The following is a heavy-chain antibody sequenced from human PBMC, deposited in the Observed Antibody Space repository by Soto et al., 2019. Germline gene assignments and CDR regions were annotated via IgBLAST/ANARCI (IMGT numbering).Heavy chain of an antibody. Sequence: PSETLSLTCTVSGGSISSHYWSWVRQAPGKGLEWIGHIYYRGSTTYNPSLRSRSTISVDTSNNQFSLKLNSVTTADTAVYYCVRHGREASGMDVWGQGTKVTVSS. V-gene: IGHV4-59*11. D-gene: IGHD1-26*01. CDR1: GGSISSHY. CDR2: IYYRGST. CDR3: VRHGREASGMDV. J-gene: IGHJ6*02.